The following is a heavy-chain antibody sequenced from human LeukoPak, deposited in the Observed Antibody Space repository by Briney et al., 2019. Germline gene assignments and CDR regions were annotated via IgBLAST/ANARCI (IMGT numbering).Heavy chain of an antibody. V-gene: IGHV1-69*05. CDR1: GGTFSSYA. CDR3: ARSIAAPDYYYYYMDV. CDR2: IIPILGTA. J-gene: IGHJ6*03. Sequence: SVKVSCKASGGTFSSYAISWVRQAPGQGLEWMGGIIPILGTANYAQKFQGRVTITTDESTSTAYMELSSLRSEDTAVYYCARSIAAPDYYYYYMDVWGKGTTVTVSS. D-gene: IGHD6-6*01.